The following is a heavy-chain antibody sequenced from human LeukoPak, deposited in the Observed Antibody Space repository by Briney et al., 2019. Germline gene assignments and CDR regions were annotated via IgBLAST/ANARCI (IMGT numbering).Heavy chain of an antibody. V-gene: IGHV3-7*01. D-gene: IGHD6-19*01. Sequence: GGSLRLSCAVSGFTFSSYWMGWVRQAPGKGLAWVANINQDESSKYYEDSVKGRFTISRDNADNSLYLQMNSLGAEDTAVYYCARVGSSGWYPHYYFDYWGQGTLVTVSS. CDR1: GFTFSSYW. CDR2: INQDESSK. J-gene: IGHJ4*02. CDR3: ARVGSSGWYPHYYFDY.